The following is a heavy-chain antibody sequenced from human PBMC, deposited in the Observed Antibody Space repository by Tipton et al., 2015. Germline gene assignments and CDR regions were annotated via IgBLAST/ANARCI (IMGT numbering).Heavy chain of an antibody. CDR1: GFSFRSYG. CDR2: IWYDGSNK. Sequence: SLRLSCTASGFSFRSYGMHWVRQAPDKGLEWVAVIWYDGSNKYYADSVKGRFTISRDNSKNTLYLQMNSLRVEDTAVYYCARSRGFDYWGQGTLVTVSS. J-gene: IGHJ4*02. CDR3: ARSRGFDY. D-gene: IGHD3-10*01. V-gene: IGHV3-33*01.